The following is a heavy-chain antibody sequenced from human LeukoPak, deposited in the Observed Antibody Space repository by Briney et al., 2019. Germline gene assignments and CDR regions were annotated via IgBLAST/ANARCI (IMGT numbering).Heavy chain of an antibody. J-gene: IGHJ4*02. D-gene: IGHD3-22*01. CDR1: GFTCSSYG. V-gene: IGHV3-30*02. CDR3: AKDPDSSGYFGY. Sequence: PGGSLRLSCAASGFTCSSYGMHWVRQAPGKGLEWVAFIRYDGSNKYYADSVKGRFTISRDNSKNTLYLQMNSLRAEDTAVYYCAKDPDSSGYFGYWGQGTLVTVSS. CDR2: IRYDGSNK.